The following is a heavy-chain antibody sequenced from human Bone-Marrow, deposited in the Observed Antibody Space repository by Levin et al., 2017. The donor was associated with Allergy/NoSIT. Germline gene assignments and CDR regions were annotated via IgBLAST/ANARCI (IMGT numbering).Heavy chain of an antibody. CDR2: INHSGST. CDR1: GGSFSGYY. J-gene: IGHJ4*02. CDR3: ARGFPATMVRTPFEY. D-gene: IGHD4/OR15-4a*01. V-gene: IGHV4-34*01. Sequence: SETLSLTCAVYGGSFSGYYWSWIRQPPGKGLEWIGEINHSGSTNYNPSLKSRVTISVDTSKNQFSLKLSSVTAADTAVYYCARGFPATMVRTPFEYWGQGTLVTVSS.